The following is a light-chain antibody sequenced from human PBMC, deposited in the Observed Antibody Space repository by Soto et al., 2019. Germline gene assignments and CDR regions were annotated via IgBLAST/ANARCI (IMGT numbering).Light chain of an antibody. CDR3: SSYTSSSTYVV. V-gene: IGLV2-14*01. CDR2: DVS. J-gene: IGLJ2*01. Sequence: QSALTQPASVSGSPGQSXXISCTGTSSDVGGYNYVSWYQQHPGKAPKLMIYDVSNRPSGVSNRFSGSKSGNTASLTISGLQAEDEADYYCSSYTSSSTYVVFGGGTKLTVL. CDR1: SSDVGGYNY.